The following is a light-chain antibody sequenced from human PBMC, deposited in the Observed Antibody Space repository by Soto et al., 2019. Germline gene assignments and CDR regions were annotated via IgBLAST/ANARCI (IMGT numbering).Light chain of an antibody. J-gene: IGKJ1*01. Sequence: DIVMTHSPLSLPVIPGEPASISCRSSQSLLHSNGYNYLDWYLQRPGQSPQLLIYLGSNRASGVPDRFSGSGSGKDFTLKISRVEAEAAGIYYCMQGLKSHPTLGQWRKVEIX. CDR3: MQGLKSHPT. CDR1: QSLLHSNGYNY. CDR2: LGS. V-gene: IGKV2-28*01.